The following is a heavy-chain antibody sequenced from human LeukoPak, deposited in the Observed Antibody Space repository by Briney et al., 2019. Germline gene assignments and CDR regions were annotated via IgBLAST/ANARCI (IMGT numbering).Heavy chain of an antibody. CDR3: AREWALPRAYYMDV. J-gene: IGHJ6*03. CDR1: GFTFSTYW. CDR2: ISSDGRNT. V-gene: IGHV3-74*01. Sequence: PGGSLRLSCAASGFTFSTYWMHWVRQAPGKGLVWVSRISSDGRNTIYADSVKGRFTISRDSANNTLFLQMNSLRGDDTAVYYCAREWALPRAYYMDVWGKGTTVTVSS.